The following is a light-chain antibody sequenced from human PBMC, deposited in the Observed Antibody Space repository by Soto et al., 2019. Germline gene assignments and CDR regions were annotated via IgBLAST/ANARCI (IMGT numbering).Light chain of an antibody. CDR1: SSGVGGYNY. V-gene: IGLV2-14*03. J-gene: IGLJ1*01. CDR2: DVS. CDR3: SSSTASSIYV. Sequence: QSALTQPASVSGSPGQSITISCTGTSSGVGGYNYVSWYQHHPGKAPKLMIFDVSYRPSGVSNRFSGSKSGNTTSLTISGLQAEDEADYYCSSSTASSIYVFGAGKKVTVL.